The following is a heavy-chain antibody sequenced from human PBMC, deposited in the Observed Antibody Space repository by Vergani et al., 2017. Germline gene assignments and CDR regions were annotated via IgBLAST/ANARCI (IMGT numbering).Heavy chain of an antibody. CDR3: ARDRSANYYGSGSPDYYYGMDV. Sequence: QVQLVESGGGVVQPGGSLRLSCAASGFTFRSYGMHWVRQAPGKGLEWVAFIRYDGSNKYYADSVKGRFTISRDNSKNTLYLQMNSLRAEDTAVYYCARDRSANYYGSGSPDYYYGMDVWGQGTTVTVSS. V-gene: IGHV3-30*02. CDR1: GFTFRSYG. J-gene: IGHJ6*02. D-gene: IGHD3-10*01. CDR2: IRYDGSNK.